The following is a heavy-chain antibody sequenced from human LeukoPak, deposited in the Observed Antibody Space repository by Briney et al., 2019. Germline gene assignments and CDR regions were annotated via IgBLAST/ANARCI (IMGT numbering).Heavy chain of an antibody. J-gene: IGHJ3*02. CDR3: ARRNDFDI. Sequence: PSETLSLTCTVSGCSITGYHWSWIRQPPGKGLEWIEYIYSSGSTEYKPSLKSRATISADTSKNQFSLKLTSVTAADTAIYYCARRNDFDIWGKGTMDSVFS. V-gene: IGHV4-4*08. CDR2: IYSSGST. CDR1: GCSITGYH.